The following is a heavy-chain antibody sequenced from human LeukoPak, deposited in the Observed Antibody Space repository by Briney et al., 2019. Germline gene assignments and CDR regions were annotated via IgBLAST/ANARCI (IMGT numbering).Heavy chain of an antibody. Sequence: ASVKVSCKASGYTFTGYYMHWVRQAPGQGLEWMGWINPNSGGTNYAQKFQGRVTMTRDTSISTAYMELSRLRSDDTAVYYCARDLGDYVWGSHRPVGFDPWGQGTLVTVSS. J-gene: IGHJ5*02. CDR3: ARDLGDYVWGSHRPVGFDP. D-gene: IGHD3-16*02. V-gene: IGHV1-2*02. CDR2: INPNSGGT. CDR1: GYTFTGYY.